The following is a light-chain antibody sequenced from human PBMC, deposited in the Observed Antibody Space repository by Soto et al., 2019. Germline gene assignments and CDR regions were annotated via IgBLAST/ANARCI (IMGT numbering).Light chain of an antibody. J-gene: IGKJ4*01. CDR1: QGISGW. Sequence: DIQMTQSPSSVSASVGDSVTITCRASQGISGWLAWYQQKPGKAPKLLIYAASTLQSGVPSRFSGGRSGTDFTLTITSLQPEDFATYYCQQAAISQLTFGGGTKVEIK. CDR3: QQAAISQLT. V-gene: IGKV1-12*01. CDR2: AAS.